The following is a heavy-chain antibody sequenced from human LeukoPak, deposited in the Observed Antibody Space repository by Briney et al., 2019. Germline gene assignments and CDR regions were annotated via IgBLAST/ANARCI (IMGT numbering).Heavy chain of an antibody. V-gene: IGHV4-59*01. CDR1: GGSISSYY. CDR3: ARLRYYDSSGYSYFDY. Sequence: RSSATLSLTCTVSGGSISSYYWSWIRQPPGKGLEWIGYIYYSGSTNYNPSLKSRVTISVDTSKNQFSLKLSSVTAADTAVYYCARLRYYDSSGYSYFDYWGQGTLVTVSS. J-gene: IGHJ4*02. CDR2: IYYSGST. D-gene: IGHD3-22*01.